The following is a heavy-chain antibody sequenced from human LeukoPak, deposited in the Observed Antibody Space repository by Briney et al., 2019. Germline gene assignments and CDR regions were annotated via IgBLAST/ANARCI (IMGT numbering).Heavy chain of an antibody. CDR1: GYIFTAYY. J-gene: IGHJ6*02. CDR3: AREGYGSGRRLGMDV. V-gene: IGHV1-46*01. CDR2: INPSGGIT. Sequence: ASVKVSCKASGYIFTAYYIHWVRQAPGQGLEWMAMINPSGGITTYAQKIQGRVTLTRDTSTSTVYMELSSLTSEDMSIYFCAREGYGSGRRLGMDVWGQGTTVTVSS. D-gene: IGHD3-10*01.